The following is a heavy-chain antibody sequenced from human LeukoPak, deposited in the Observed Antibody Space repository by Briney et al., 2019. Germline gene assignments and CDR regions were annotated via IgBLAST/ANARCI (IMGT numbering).Heavy chain of an antibody. Sequence: GASVKVSCKASGGTFSSYAISWVRQAPGQGLEWMGRIIPILGIATYAQKFQGRVTITADKSTSTAYIELSSLRSEDTAVYYCARTRSGSYPPHDAFDIWGQGTMVTVSS. D-gene: IGHD1-26*01. J-gene: IGHJ3*02. CDR2: IIPILGIA. CDR1: GGTFSSYA. CDR3: ARTRSGSYPPHDAFDI. V-gene: IGHV1-69*04.